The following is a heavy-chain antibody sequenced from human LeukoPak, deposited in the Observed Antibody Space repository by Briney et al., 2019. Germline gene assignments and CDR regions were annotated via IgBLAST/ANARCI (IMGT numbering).Heavy chain of an antibody. Sequence: PGGSLRLSCAASGFTFDDYAMHWVRQAPGKGLEWISAISGSGGSTYYADSVKGRFTISRDNSKNTLYLQMNSLRAEDTAVYYCAKDPSSTRVNWFDPWGQGTLVTVSS. J-gene: IGHJ5*02. CDR2: ISGSGGST. D-gene: IGHD2-2*01. CDR3: AKDPSSTRVNWFDP. V-gene: IGHV3-23*01. CDR1: GFTFDDYA.